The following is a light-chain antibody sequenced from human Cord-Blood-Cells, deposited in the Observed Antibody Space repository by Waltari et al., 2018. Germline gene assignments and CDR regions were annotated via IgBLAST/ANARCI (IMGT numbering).Light chain of an antibody. CDR3: QQYGSSPT. CDR2: GAS. V-gene: IGKV3-20*01. J-gene: IGKJ2*01. CDR1: QSVCSSY. Sequence: EIVLTQSTGTLTLSPGERATLSCRASQSVCSSYLAWYQQKPRQAPRLLIYGASSRATGIPDRFSGSGSGTDFTLTISRLEPEDFAVYYCQQYGSSPTFGQGTKLEIK.